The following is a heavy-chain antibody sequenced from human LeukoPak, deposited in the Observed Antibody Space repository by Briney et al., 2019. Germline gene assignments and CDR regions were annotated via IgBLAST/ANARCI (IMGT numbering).Heavy chain of an antibody. V-gene: IGHV1-69*04. Sequence: GASVKVSCKASGGTFSSYAISWVRQAPGQGLEWMGRIIPILGIANYAQKFQGRVTITADKSTCTAYMELSSLRSEDTAVYYCAREGFGYCSSTSCPGEYFDYWGQGTLVTVSS. CDR2: IIPILGIA. CDR1: GGTFSSYA. J-gene: IGHJ4*02. D-gene: IGHD2-2*01. CDR3: AREGFGYCSSTSCPGEYFDY.